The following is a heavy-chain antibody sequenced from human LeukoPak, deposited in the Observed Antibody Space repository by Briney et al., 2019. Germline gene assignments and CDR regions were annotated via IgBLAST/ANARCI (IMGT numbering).Heavy chain of an antibody. D-gene: IGHD3-16*01. Sequence: GGSLRLSCAASGFNLRSYAIHWGRQAPGKGLEHVSAISGDGGTTSYAQSLKGRCTISRYNSKKMAYLQLGGLKTEDMAVYYCARGDTRLGGAFDIWGQGTIVTVSP. J-gene: IGHJ3*02. V-gene: IGHV3-64*01. CDR1: GFNLRSYA. CDR3: ARGDTRLGGAFDI. CDR2: ISGDGGTT.